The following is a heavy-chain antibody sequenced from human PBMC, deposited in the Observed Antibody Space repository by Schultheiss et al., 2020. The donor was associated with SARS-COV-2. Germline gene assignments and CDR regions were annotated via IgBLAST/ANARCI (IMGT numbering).Heavy chain of an antibody. V-gene: IGHV3-53*05. CDR1: GFTVSSNY. Sequence: GESLKISCSASGFTVSSNYMSWVRQAPGKGLEWVSVIYSGGSTYYADSVKGRFTISRDNSKNTLYLQMNSLRAEDTAVYYCARVSSSSWYNYFQHWGQGTLVTVSS. D-gene: IGHD6-13*01. J-gene: IGHJ1*01. CDR3: ARVSSSSWYNYFQH. CDR2: IYSGGST.